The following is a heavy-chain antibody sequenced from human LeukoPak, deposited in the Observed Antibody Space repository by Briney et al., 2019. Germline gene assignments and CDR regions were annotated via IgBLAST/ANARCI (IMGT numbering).Heavy chain of an antibody. D-gene: IGHD6-19*01. J-gene: IGHJ4*02. CDR3: ARRYSSGWYYFDY. CDR1: GYTFTGYY. V-gene: IGHV1-2*02. Sequence: GASVKVSCKASGYTFTGYYMHRVRQAPGQGLEWMGWINPNSGGTNYAQKFQGRVTMTRDTSISTAYMELSRLRSDDTAVYYCARRYSSGWYYFDYWGQGTLVTVSS. CDR2: INPNSGGT.